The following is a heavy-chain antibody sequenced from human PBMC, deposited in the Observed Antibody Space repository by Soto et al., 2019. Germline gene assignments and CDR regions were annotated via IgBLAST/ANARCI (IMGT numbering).Heavy chain of an antibody. Sequence: PSETLSLTCSVSGGSISSYYWSWIRQPPGKGLEWIGYIYYGGNTNYNPSLKSRVTISEDTSKNQFSLKLRSVTTADTAVYYCARNLWFSEPSNSFDPWGQGTLVTVSS. J-gene: IGHJ5*02. CDR1: GGSISSYY. CDR3: ARNLWFSEPSNSFDP. D-gene: IGHD1-26*01. V-gene: IGHV4-59*01. CDR2: IYYGGNT.